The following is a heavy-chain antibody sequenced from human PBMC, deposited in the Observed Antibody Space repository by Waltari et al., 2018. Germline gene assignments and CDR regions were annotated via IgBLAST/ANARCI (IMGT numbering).Heavy chain of an antibody. V-gene: IGHV4-39*02. CDR1: GGSINSSSYY. CDR2: IYYSGST. CDR3: AREPEDTAMVWDAFDI. Sequence: QLQLQESGPGLVKPSETLSLTCTVSGGSINSSSYYWAWIRQPPGKGLEWIGSIYYSGSTYYNPSLKSRVTVSVDASKNQFSLKLSSVTAADTAVYYCAREPEDTAMVWDAFDIWGQGTMVTVSS. D-gene: IGHD5-18*01. J-gene: IGHJ3*02.